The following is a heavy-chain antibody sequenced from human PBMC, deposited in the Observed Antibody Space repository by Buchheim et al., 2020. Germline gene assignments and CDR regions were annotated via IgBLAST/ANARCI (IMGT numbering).Heavy chain of an antibody. Sequence: QVQLVESGGGVVQPGRSLRLSCAASGFTFSSYAMHWVRQAPGKGLEWVAVISYDGSNKYYADSVKGRFTIPRDNSKNTLYLQMNSLRAEDTAVYYCARDPVSYHYYDSSGYPYWGQGTL. CDR2: ISYDGSNK. CDR3: ARDPVSYHYYDSSGYPY. J-gene: IGHJ4*02. D-gene: IGHD3-22*01. V-gene: IGHV3-30-3*01. CDR1: GFTFSSYA.